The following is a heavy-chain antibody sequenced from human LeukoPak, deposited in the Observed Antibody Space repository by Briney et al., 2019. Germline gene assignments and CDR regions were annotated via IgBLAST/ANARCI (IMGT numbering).Heavy chain of an antibody. J-gene: IGHJ5*02. CDR1: GFTFSDHW. D-gene: IGHD2/OR15-2a*01. V-gene: IGHV3-74*03. CDR3: VRDAPNSRFDP. CDR2: VNNDGSGT. Sequence: PGGSLRLSCAASGFTFSDHWMHWVRQVPGKGLVRVSHVNNDGSGTTYADSVKGRFTISRDNARNTLYLQMNSLRAEDSAVYYCVRDAPNSRFDPWGQGTLVTVSS.